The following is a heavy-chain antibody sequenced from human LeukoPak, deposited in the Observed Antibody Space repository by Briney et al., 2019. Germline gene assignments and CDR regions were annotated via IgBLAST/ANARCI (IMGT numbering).Heavy chain of an antibody. D-gene: IGHD6-19*01. V-gene: IGHV3-33*08. CDR1: GFTFSSYA. CDR3: ARAWYSNGWYGMDV. J-gene: IGHJ6*02. Sequence: GGSLRLSCAASGFTFSSYAMSWVRQAPGKGLEWVAVIWNHGNTQYYMDSVKGRFIISRDNSKNTLYLQMNSLRAEDTAVYYCARAWYSNGWYGMDVWGQGTTVTVSS. CDR2: IWNHGNTQ.